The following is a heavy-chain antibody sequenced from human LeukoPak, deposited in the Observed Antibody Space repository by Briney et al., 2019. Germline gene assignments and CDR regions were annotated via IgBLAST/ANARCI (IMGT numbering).Heavy chain of an antibody. CDR2: FKRKTDGGTT. Sequence: PGGPNRLSCAPSGVTYCKGCMSWVRQAPGEAVEGVDYFKRKTDGGTTDYAAPVKRRFTISRDDSRNTVYLQMNSLKTEDTAMYYCTTVGYCTSTSCSGFDYWGRGTLVSVSS. CDR1: GVTYCKGC. CDR3: TTVGYCTSTSCSGFDY. V-gene: IGHV3-15*01. J-gene: IGHJ4*02. D-gene: IGHD2-2*01.